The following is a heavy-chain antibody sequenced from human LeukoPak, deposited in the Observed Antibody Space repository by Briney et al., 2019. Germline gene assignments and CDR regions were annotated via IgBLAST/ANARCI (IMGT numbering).Heavy chain of an antibody. CDR1: GYTFTGYY. D-gene: IGHD3-10*01. Sequence: GASVKVSCKASGYTFTGYYMHWLRQAPGQGLEWMGRINPNSGGTNYAQKFQGRVTMTRDTSISTAYMELSRLRSDETAVYYCARAMFPEYYYGSGSLSDVWGQGTLVTVSS. CDR3: ARAMFPEYYYGSGSLSDV. V-gene: IGHV1-2*06. CDR2: INPNSGGT. J-gene: IGHJ4*02.